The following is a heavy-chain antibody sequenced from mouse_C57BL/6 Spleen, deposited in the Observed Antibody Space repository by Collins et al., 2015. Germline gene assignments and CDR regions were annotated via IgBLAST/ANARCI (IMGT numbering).Heavy chain of an antibody. Sequence: DVQLQESGPDLVKPSQSLSLTCTVTGYSITSGYSWHWIRQFPGNKLEWMGHIHYSGSTNYNPSLKSRISITRDTSKNQFFLQLNSATTEDTATYNCARKGYRHDDAMDYWGQGTSVTVSS. CDR1: GYSITSGYS. D-gene: IGHD2-14*01. CDR2: IHYSGST. CDR3: ARKGYRHDDAMDY. V-gene: IGHV3-1*02. J-gene: IGHJ4*01.